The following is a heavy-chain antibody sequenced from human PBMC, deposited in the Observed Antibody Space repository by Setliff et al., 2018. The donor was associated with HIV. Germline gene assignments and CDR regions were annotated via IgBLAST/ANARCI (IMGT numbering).Heavy chain of an antibody. CDR3: AKGYFDWLRAGTFDY. V-gene: IGHV3-23*01. CDR2: ISGSGGST. Sequence: LRLSCAASGFTFSNYAMSRVRQAPGKGLEWVSGISGSGGSTFYADSVKGRFTISRDNSKNTVYLQMNSLRAEDTAVYYCAKGYFDWLRAGTFDYWGQGSLVTVSS. D-gene: IGHD3-9*01. CDR1: GFTFSNYA. J-gene: IGHJ4*02.